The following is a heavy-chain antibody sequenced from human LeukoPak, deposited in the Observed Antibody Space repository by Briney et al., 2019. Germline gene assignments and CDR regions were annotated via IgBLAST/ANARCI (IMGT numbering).Heavy chain of an antibody. Sequence: KSGGSLRLSCAASGFTFSSYGMHWVRQAPGKGLEWVAVIWYDGSNKYYADSVKGRFTISRDNAKNTLYLQMNSLRAEDTAVYYCARDGYSFGHDFDYWGQGTLVTVSS. V-gene: IGHV3-33*01. CDR3: ARDGYSFGHDFDY. CDR2: IWYDGSNK. D-gene: IGHD5-18*01. J-gene: IGHJ4*02. CDR1: GFTFSSYG.